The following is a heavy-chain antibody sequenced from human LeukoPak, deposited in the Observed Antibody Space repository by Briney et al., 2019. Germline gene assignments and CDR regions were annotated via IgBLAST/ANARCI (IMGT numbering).Heavy chain of an antibody. Sequence: GASVKVSCKASGYTFTSYAINWVRQAPGQGPEWMGWINTNTGNPTYDQGFTGRFVFSLDTSVSTAYLQISSLKAEDTAVYYCARVLGGLNLGMDVWGKGSTVTVSP. CDR1: GYTFTSYA. CDR2: INTNTGNP. CDR3: ARVLGGLNLGMDV. V-gene: IGHV7-4-1*02. D-gene: IGHD3-16*01. J-gene: IGHJ6*04.